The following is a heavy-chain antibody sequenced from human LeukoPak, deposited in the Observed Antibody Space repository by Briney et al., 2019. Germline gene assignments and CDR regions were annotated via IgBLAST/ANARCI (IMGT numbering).Heavy chain of an antibody. Sequence: ASVKLSCKASGYTFTNYGVLWVRQAPGQGLEWMGWISAYDGDTNYAQQFQGRFTMTQATPTSTSSMELTSLRPDAPAVYYCARDKGGNWGGDWYFALWGRGNLVTVSP. J-gene: IGHJ2*01. CDR2: ISAYDGDT. CDR1: GYTFTNYG. V-gene: IGHV1-18*01. D-gene: IGHD7-27*01. CDR3: ARDKGGNWGGDWYFAL.